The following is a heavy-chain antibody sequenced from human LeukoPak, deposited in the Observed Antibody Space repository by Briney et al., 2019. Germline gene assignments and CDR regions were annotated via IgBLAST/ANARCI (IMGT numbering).Heavy chain of an antibody. CDR1: GFTFSSYG. D-gene: IGHD6-19*01. Sequence: GGSLRLSCAASGFTFSSYGMNWVRQAPGKGLEWVSYISSSNSALYYADSVKGRFTINRDNAKNSLYLQMNSLRAEETAVYYCARDRAVGGTRAFDYWGQGTLVIVSS. CDR3: ARDRAVGGTRAFDY. J-gene: IGHJ4*02. CDR2: ISSSNSAL. V-gene: IGHV3-48*04.